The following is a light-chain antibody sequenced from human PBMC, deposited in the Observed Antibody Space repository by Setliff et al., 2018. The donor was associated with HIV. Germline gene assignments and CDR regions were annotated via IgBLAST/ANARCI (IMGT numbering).Light chain of an antibody. CDR3: GTWNDNLHV. CDR2: ENT. Sequence: QSVLTQPPSVSAAPGQKVSISCSGSSSNIGNDYVSWYQQIPGTAPKLLIFENTQRPSGIPDRFSASKSDTSATLVITGLQTGDEADYYCGTWNDNLHVFGTETKVTVL. V-gene: IGLV1-51*02. CDR1: SSNIGNDY. J-gene: IGLJ1*01.